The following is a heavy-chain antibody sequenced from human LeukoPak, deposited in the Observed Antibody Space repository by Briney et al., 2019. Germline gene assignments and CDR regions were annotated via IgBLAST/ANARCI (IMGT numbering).Heavy chain of an antibody. V-gene: IGHV3-48*02. CDR2: ISSSSSTI. Sequence: GGSLRLSCAASGFTFSSYSMNWVRQAPGKGLEWVSYISSSSSTIYYADSVKGRFTISRDNAKNSLYLQMNSLRDEDTAVYYCAREGKDGYNYDYFDYWAREPWSPSPQ. J-gene: IGHJ4*02. D-gene: IGHD5-24*01. CDR1: GFTFSSYS. CDR3: AREGKDGYNYDYFDY.